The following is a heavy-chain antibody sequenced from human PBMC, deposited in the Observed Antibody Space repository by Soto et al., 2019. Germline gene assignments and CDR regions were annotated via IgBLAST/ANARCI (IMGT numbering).Heavy chain of an antibody. CDR2: IKSKGDGETR. V-gene: IGHV3-15*01. CDR3: VEGWNDF. J-gene: IGHJ4*02. D-gene: IGHD1-1*01. CDR1: GFMFSSAW. Sequence: EVQMVQSGGDLVKPGGSLRLSCVTSGFMFSSAWMNWVRQAPGKGLEWVARIKSKGDGETRDYAAPVKGRFTISRDDSQKTVYLQMNSLRAEDTAVYYCVEGWNDFWGQGTLVTVSS.